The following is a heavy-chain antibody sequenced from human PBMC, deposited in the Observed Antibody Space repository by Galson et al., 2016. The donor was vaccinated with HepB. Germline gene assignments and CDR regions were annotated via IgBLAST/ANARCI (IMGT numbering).Heavy chain of an antibody. CDR1: GFIFRNYG. V-gene: IGHV3-30*18. CDR2: DSMDGRRK. D-gene: IGHD2/OR15-2a*01. J-gene: IGHJ4*02. Sequence: SLRLSCAGSGFIFRNYGMHWVRQAPGKGLEWVAADSMDGRRKFYADSVKGRFTISRDNSNNMLFLRMGSLRPDDTAVYYCAKRHEYCPPVGCSVDYWGQGTLVSVSS. CDR3: AKRHEYCPPVGCSVDY.